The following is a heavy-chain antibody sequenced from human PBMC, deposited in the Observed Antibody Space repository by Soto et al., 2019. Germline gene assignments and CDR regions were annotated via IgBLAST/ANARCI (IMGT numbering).Heavy chain of an antibody. CDR1: GFTFSSYS. Sequence: NPGGSLRLSCAASGFTFSSYSMNWVRQAPGKGLEWVSSISSSSSYIYYADSVKGRFTISRDNAKNSLYLQMNSLRAEDTAVYYCARETILTGYYNPFDPWGQGTLVTVSS. J-gene: IGHJ5*02. CDR3: ARETILTGYYNPFDP. V-gene: IGHV3-21*01. D-gene: IGHD3-9*01. CDR2: ISSSSSYI.